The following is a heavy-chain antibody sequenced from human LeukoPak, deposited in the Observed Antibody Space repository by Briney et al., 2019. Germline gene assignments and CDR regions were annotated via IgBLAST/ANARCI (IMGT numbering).Heavy chain of an antibody. V-gene: IGHV3-7*01. CDR2: IKEDGSEK. CDR3: ARGGIVTGKFVY. Sequence: GGSLRLSCAASGFTFSTYWMSWVRQAPGKGLEWVANIKEDGSEKYYVDSVKGRFTISRDNAKNSLYLQTNSLRADDTAVYYCARGGIVTGKFVYWGQGTLVTVSS. J-gene: IGHJ4*02. CDR1: GFTFSTYW. D-gene: IGHD3-9*01.